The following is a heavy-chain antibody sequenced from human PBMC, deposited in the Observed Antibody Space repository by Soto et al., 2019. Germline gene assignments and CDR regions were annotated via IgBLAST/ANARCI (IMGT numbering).Heavy chain of an antibody. D-gene: IGHD6-13*01. J-gene: IGHJ5*02. Sequence: PSETLSLTCTVSGGSISSYYWSWIRQPPGKGLEWIGYIYYSGSTNYNPSLKSRVTISVDTSKNQFSLKLSSVTAADTAVYYCARFGAVAAAGTFDPWGQGTLVTVSS. CDR1: GGSISSYY. CDR2: IYYSGST. CDR3: ARFGAVAAAGTFDP. V-gene: IGHV4-59*01.